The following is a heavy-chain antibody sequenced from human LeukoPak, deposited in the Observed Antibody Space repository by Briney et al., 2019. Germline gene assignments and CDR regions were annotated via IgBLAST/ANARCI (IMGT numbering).Heavy chain of an antibody. D-gene: IGHD2/OR15-2a*01. CDR1: GFTFSSYA. CDR3: AKALLSQRYYFDY. V-gene: IGHV3-23*01. CDR2: ISGSGGST. J-gene: IGHJ4*02. Sequence: GGSLRLSCAASGFTFSSYAMSWVRQAPGKGLEWVSAISGSGGSTYYADSVKGRFTISRDNSKNTLHLQMNILRAEDTAVYYCAKALLSQRYYFDYWGQGTLVTVSS.